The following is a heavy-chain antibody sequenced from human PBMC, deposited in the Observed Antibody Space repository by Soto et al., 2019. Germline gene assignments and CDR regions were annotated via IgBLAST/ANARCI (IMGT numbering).Heavy chain of an antibody. CDR2: INPSGGST. CDR1: GYTFTSYY. V-gene: IGHV1-46*01. CDR3: ASGPSSSSGYYYYGMDV. J-gene: IGHJ6*02. D-gene: IGHD6-6*01. Sequence: ASVKVSCKASGYTFTSYYMHWVRQAPGQGLEWMGIINPSGGSTSYAQKFQGRVTMTRDTSASTAYMELSSLRSEDTAVYYCASGPSSSSGYYYYGMDVWGQGTTVTSP.